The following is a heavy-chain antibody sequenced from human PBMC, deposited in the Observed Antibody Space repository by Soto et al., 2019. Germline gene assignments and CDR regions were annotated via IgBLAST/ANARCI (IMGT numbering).Heavy chain of an antibody. D-gene: IGHD3-10*01. J-gene: IGHJ5*02. V-gene: IGHV4-59*08. CDR2: IYYSGST. CDR3: AMSLWFGNTPNWFDP. CDR1: GGSISSYY. Sequence: PSETLSLTCTVSGGSISSYYWSWIRQPPGKGLEWIGYIYYSGSTNYNPSLKSRVTISVDTSKNQFSLKLSSVTAADTAFFYWAMSLWFGNTPNWFDPWGQGTLVTVS.